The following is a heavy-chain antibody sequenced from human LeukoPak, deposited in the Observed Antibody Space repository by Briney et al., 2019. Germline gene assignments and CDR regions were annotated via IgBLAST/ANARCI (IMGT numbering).Heavy chain of an antibody. J-gene: IGHJ6*02. D-gene: IGHD5-24*01. CDR1: GYTFTSYY. V-gene: IGHV1-46*01. Sequence: ASVKVSCKASGYTFTSYYMHWVRQAPGQGLEWMGIINPSGGSTSYAQKFQGRVTMTRGTSTSTVYMELSSLRSEDTAVYYCAREYRRDGYNSHYYYYGMDVWGQGTTVTVSS. CDR3: AREYRRDGYNSHYYYYGMDV. CDR2: INPSGGST.